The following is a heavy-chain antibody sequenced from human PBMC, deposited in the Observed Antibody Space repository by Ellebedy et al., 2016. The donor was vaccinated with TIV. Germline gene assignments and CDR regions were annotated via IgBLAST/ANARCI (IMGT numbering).Heavy chain of an antibody. CDR1: GFTFSTCS. V-gene: IGHV3-23*01. Sequence: PGGSLRLSCAVSGFTFSTCSMSWVRQAPGKGLEWVSAISGRGDIIKYADSVKGRFTISRDNSKNTLYLQMDSLRAEDTAVYYCAKRPGVTADFYFDSWGQGALVTVSS. D-gene: IGHD2-21*02. J-gene: IGHJ4*02. CDR2: ISGRGDII. CDR3: AKRPGVTADFYFDS.